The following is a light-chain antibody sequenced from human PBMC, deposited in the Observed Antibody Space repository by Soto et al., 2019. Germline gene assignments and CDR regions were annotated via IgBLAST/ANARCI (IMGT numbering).Light chain of an antibody. CDR3: QSYDNSLSVYV. J-gene: IGLJ1*01. CDR1: SSNIGSNY. V-gene: IGLV1-40*01. Sequence: QSVLTQPPSASGTPGQRVTISCSGSSSNIGSNYVYWYQQLPGTAPKLLIYGNSNRPSGVPDRFSGSKSGTSASLAITGLQAEDEADYYCQSYDNSLSVYVFGTGTKVTVL. CDR2: GNS.